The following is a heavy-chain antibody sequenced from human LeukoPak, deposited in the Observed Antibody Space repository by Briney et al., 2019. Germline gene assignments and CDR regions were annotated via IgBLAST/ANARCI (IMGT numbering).Heavy chain of an antibody. CDR2: IIPIFGTA. V-gene: IGHV1-69*13. D-gene: IGHD1-26*01. J-gene: IGHJ4*02. CDR3: AREGVGATKRGAFDY. Sequence: ASVKVSCKASGGTFSSYAISWVRQAPGQGLEWMGGIIPIFGTANYAQRFRGRVTITADESTSTAYMELSSLRFEDTAVYYCAREGVGATKRGAFDYWGQGTLVTVSS. CDR1: GGTFSSYA.